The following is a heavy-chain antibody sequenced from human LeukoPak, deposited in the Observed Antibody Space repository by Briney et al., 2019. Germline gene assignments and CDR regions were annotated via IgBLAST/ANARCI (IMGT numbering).Heavy chain of an antibody. CDR2: IYYSGST. J-gene: IGHJ3*02. V-gene: IGHV4-59*01. D-gene: IGHD6-19*01. Sequence: PSETLSLTCTVSGGSISSYYWSWIRQPPGKGLEWIGYIYYSGSTNYNPSLKSRVTISVDTSKNQFSLKLSSVTAADTAVYYCARLDGWTTRGAFDIWGQGTMVTVSS. CDR1: GGSISSYY. CDR3: ARLDGWTTRGAFDI.